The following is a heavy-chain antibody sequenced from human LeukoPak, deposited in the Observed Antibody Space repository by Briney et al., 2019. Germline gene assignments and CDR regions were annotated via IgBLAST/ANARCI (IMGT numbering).Heavy chain of an antibody. J-gene: IGHJ4*02. CDR3: AREGARSSDTSGSYPLDY. CDR2: IIPILGIA. V-gene: IGHV1-69*04. Sequence: GASVKVSCKASGGTFSSYAISWVRQAPGQGLEWMGRIIPILGIANYAQKFQGRVTITADKSTSTACMELSSLRSEDTAVYYCAREGARSSDTSGSYPLDYWGQGTLVTVSS. D-gene: IGHD1-26*01. CDR1: GGTFSSYA.